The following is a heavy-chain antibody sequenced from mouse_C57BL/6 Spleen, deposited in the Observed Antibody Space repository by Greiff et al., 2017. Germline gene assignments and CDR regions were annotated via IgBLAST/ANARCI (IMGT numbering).Heavy chain of an antibody. Sequence: QVQLQQPGAELVKPGASVKMSCKASGYTFTSYWITWVKQRPGQGLEWIGDFYPGSGSTNYNEKFKGKATLTVDTSSSTAYMQLSSLTSEDSAVYYCARGRLLDGYYDDWGQGTTLTVSS. CDR2: FYPGSGST. V-gene: IGHV1-55*01. D-gene: IGHD2-3*01. CDR3: ARGRLLDGYYDD. J-gene: IGHJ2*01. CDR1: GYTFTSYW.